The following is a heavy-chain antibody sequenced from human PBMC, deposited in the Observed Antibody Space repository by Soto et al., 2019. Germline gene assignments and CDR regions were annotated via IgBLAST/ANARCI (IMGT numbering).Heavy chain of an antibody. CDR1: GYSFTSHD. Sequence: AASVKVSCKASGYSFTSHDINWVRQATGQGLEWMGWINPNNGDTGYAQKFQGRVTMTRSTSISTAYMELKNLRPEDTAVYFCARVTEDCTATICHVAGYNWFDPWGQGTLVTVSS. V-gene: IGHV1-8*01. D-gene: IGHD2-8*02. J-gene: IGHJ5*02. CDR2: INPNNGDT. CDR3: ARVTEDCTATICHVAGYNWFDP.